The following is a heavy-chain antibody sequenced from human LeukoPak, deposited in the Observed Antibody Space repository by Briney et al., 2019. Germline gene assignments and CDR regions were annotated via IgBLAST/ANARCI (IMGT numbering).Heavy chain of an antibody. CDR3: ARRIAVAGTWYFDC. J-gene: IGHJ4*02. CDR2: INTNTGNP. CDR1: GYTFNCYA. Sequence: ASVKVSCKASGYTFNCYAMNWVRQAPGQGLEWMGWINTNTGNPTYAQAFTGRFVFSLDTSVSTAYLQISSLRAEDTAVYYCARRIAVAGTWYFDCWGQGTLVTVSS. V-gene: IGHV7-4-1*02. D-gene: IGHD6-19*01.